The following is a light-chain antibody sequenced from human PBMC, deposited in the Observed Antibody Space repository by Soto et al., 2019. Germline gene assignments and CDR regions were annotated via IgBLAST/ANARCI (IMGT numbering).Light chain of an antibody. CDR2: AKS. Sequence: DIQITDSPFPLSASVGDRVIITCRASQGINNFLAWYQQKPGKVPNLLIYAKSTLQSGVPSRFSGSGSGTVFTLTISSLQPEDVATYYCQKYNSAPPTFGQGTKVDIK. J-gene: IGKJ1*01. V-gene: IGKV1-27*01. CDR1: QGINNF. CDR3: QKYNSAPPT.